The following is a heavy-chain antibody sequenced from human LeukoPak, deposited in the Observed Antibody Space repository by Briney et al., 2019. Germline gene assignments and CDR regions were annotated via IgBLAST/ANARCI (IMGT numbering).Heavy chain of an antibody. J-gene: IGHJ4*02. CDR3: AKDRGYSHGFDY. V-gene: IGHV3-30*18. CDR2: ISYDGRNK. Sequence: GGSLRLSCAASGFTFSSYGMHWVRQAPGKGLEWVTAISYDGRNKEYVDSVKGRFTISRDNSKNTLYLQMNSLRAEDTAVYNCAKDRGYSHGFDYWGQGTLVTVSS. CDR1: GFTFSSYG. D-gene: IGHD5-18*01.